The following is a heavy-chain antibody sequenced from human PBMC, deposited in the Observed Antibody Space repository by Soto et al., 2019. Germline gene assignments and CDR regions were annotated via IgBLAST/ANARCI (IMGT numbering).Heavy chain of an antibody. J-gene: IGHJ3*02. Sequence: ASVKVSCKASGYTFTGYYMHWVRQAPGQGLEWMGWINPNSGGTNYAQKFQGRVTMTRDTSISTAYMELSRLRSDDTAVYYCARRRGRNDFWSGYYENDAFDIWGQGTMVT. D-gene: IGHD3-3*01. V-gene: IGHV1-2*02. CDR2: INPNSGGT. CDR1: GYTFTGYY. CDR3: ARRRGRNDFWSGYYENDAFDI.